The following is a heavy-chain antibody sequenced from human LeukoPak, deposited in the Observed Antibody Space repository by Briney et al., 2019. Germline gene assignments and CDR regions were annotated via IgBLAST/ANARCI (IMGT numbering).Heavy chain of an antibody. CDR1: GFTFSSYW. Sequence: GGSLRLSCAASGFTFSSYWMNWVRQAPGKGLVWVSRIRSDGSSTSYADSVKGRFTISRDNAKNTLYLQMNSLSAEDTAVYYCARETCSGGSCYSDYWGQGTLVTVSS. J-gene: IGHJ4*02. CDR2: IRSDGSST. V-gene: IGHV3-74*01. CDR3: ARETCSGGSCYSDY. D-gene: IGHD2-15*01.